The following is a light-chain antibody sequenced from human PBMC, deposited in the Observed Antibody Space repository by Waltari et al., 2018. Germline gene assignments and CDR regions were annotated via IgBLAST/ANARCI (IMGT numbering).Light chain of an antibody. CDR1: QLGNTY. V-gene: IGLV3-1*01. CDR2: QDT. Sequence: SYELTQPPSVSVSPGQTASITCPGDQLGNTYVSWYQQKPGRSPVWIIYQDTKRPSGIPERLSGSNSGNTATLTISGTQVMDEGDYYCQAWDTISAGLGGGTKLTVL. J-gene: IGLJ2*01. CDR3: QAWDTISAG.